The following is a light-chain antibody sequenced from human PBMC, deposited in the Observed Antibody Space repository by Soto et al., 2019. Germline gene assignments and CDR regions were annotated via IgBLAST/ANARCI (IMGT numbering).Light chain of an antibody. V-gene: IGKV1-39*01. CDR1: QTITRN. Sequence: DIQMTQSPPSLSASLGDSVTITCRASQTITRNLNWYQQKPGKPPNLLIFCASSLQSGVSSRFVGSGSGTHFTLTVTNLQPEDFANYFCQQSSTTPWTFGQGTKVEVK. J-gene: IGKJ1*01. CDR2: CAS. CDR3: QQSSTTPWT.